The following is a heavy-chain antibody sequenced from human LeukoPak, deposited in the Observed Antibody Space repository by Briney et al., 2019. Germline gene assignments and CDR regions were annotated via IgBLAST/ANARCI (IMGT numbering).Heavy chain of an antibody. CDR2: TYYCVHT. D-gene: IGHD3-10*02. CDR3: ARSTGSTMFIDY. Sequence: SETLSLTCTVSGGSIGPYSGGWIRQPPGEWLEWLGSTYYCVHTEYKPSLKSRVAMSVDTAKNQFSLRLSSVTAADTAVYYCARSTGSTMFIDYWGQGTLVTVSS. CDR1: GGSIGPYS. V-gene: IGHV4-59*01. J-gene: IGHJ4*02.